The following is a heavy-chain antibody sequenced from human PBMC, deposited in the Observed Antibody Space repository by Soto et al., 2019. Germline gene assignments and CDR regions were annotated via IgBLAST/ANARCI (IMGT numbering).Heavy chain of an antibody. J-gene: IGHJ3*02. CDR3: ATVRDGYNDDAFDI. D-gene: IGHD5-12*01. CDR1: RGSISSYY. CDR2: IYYSGST. V-gene: IGHV4-59*01. Sequence: QVQLQESGPGLVKPSETLSLTCTVSRGSISSYYWSWIRQPPGKGLEWIGYIYYSGSTNYNPSLKSRVTISVDTSKHALARKLSSVTAADTAVYYCATVRDGYNDDAFDICGQGTVITVSS.